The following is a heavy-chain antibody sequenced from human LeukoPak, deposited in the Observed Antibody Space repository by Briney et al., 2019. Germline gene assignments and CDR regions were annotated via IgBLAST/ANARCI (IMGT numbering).Heavy chain of an antibody. V-gene: IGHV4-34*01. D-gene: IGHD3-10*01. Sequence: SETLSLTCAVYGGSFSGYYWSWIRQPPGKGLEWIGEINHSGSTNYNPSLKSRVTISVGTSKNQFSLKLSSVTAADTAVYYCARMGSMVRGVEPYFDYWGQGTLVTVSS. CDR2: INHSGST. J-gene: IGHJ4*02. CDR3: ARMGSMVRGVEPYFDY. CDR1: GGSFSGYY.